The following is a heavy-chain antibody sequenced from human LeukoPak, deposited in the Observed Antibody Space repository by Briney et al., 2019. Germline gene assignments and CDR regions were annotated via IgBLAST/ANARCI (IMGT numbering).Heavy chain of an antibody. CDR2: ISYGGSNK. CDR3: AKEKGIYCSSIDCSPGMDV. V-gene: IGHV3-30*18. Sequence: GRSLRLSCAASGFTFSNYGMHWVRQAPGKGLEWVAVISYGGSNKYYADSVKGRFTFSRDNSKNTLYLQMSSLRAEDTAVYYCAKEKGIYCSSIDCSPGMDVWGQGTTVTVSS. D-gene: IGHD2-2*01. CDR1: GFTFSNYG. J-gene: IGHJ6*02.